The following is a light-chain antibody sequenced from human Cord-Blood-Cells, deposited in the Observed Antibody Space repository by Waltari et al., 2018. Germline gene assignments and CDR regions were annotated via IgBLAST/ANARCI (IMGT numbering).Light chain of an antibody. CDR2: QDS. CDR1: NLGDKY. CDR3: QAWDSSTVV. V-gene: IGLV3-1*01. J-gene: IGLJ2*01. Sequence: SYELTQPPSVSVSPGQPASITCSGENLGDKYARWYQQKPGQSPMLVIYQDSQRPSGIPERFSGSNSGNTATLTISGTQAMDEADYYCQAWDSSTVVFGGGTKLTVL.